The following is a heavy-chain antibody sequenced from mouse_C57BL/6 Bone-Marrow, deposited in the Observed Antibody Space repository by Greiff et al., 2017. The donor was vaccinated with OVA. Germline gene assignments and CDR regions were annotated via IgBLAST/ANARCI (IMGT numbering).Heavy chain of an antibody. D-gene: IGHD1-1*01. Sequence: VQLQQPGAELVRPGSSVKLSCKASGYTFTSYWMHWVKQRPIQGLEWIGNIDPSDSETHYNQKFKDKATLTVDKSSSTAYMQLSSLTSEDSAVYYCARRVGRSDAMDYWGQGTSVTVSS. CDR2: IDPSDSET. V-gene: IGHV1-52*01. J-gene: IGHJ4*01. CDR1: GYTFTSYW. CDR3: ARRVGRSDAMDY.